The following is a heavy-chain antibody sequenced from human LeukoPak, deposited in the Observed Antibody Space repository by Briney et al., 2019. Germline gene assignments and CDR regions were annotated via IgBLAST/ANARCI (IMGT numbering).Heavy chain of an antibody. J-gene: IGHJ4*02. CDR1: GGSISSYY. V-gene: IGHV4-59*08. D-gene: IGHD5-12*01. CDR2: IYYSGST. Sequence: PSETLSLTCTVPGGSISSYYWSWIRQPPGKGLEWIGYIYYSGSTNYNPSLKSRVTISVDTSKNQFSLKLSSVTAADTAVYYCARHAGGYAFDYWGQGTLVTVSS. CDR3: ARHAGGYAFDY.